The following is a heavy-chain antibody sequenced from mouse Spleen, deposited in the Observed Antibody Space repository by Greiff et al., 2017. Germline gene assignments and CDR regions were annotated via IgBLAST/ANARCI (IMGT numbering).Heavy chain of an antibody. CDR1: GFTFSSYA. Sequence: EVHLVESGGGLVKPGGSLKLSCAASGFTFSSYAMSWVRQTPEKRLEWVATISSGGSYTYYPDSVKGRFTISRDNAKNTLYLQMSSLRSEDTAMYYCARHFDYYNFDYWGQGTTLTVSS. CDR3: ARHFDYYNFDY. V-gene: IGHV5-9-3*01. CDR2: ISSGGSYT. D-gene: IGHD1-1*01. J-gene: IGHJ2*01.